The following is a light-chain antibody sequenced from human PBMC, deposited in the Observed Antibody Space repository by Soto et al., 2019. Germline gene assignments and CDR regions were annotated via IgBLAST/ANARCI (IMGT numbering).Light chain of an antibody. CDR3: CSYAGGYSFV. CDR2: DVS. V-gene: IGLV2-11*01. Sequence: QAVVTQPRSVSGSPGQSVTISCTGTSSDVGDYSYVSWYQQHPGKAPKLMIYDVSKRPSGVPDRFSGSKSGNTASLTISGLQAEDEADYYCCSYAGGYSFVFGTGTKLTVL. J-gene: IGLJ1*01. CDR1: SSDVGDYSY.